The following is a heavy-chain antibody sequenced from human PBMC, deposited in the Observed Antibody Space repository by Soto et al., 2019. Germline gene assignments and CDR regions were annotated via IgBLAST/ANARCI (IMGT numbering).Heavy chain of an antibody. CDR1: GFTFSNYG. J-gene: IGHJ4*02. CDR3: ARVYSSWYSDY. Sequence: QVQLVESGGGVVQPGRSLRLSCAASGFTFSNYGMHWVRQAPGKGLEWVAVIWYDGSNKDYADSVKGRFTISRDNSKNTLYLQMNSLRAEDTAVYYCARVYSSWYSDYWGQGTLVTVSS. CDR2: IWYDGSNK. V-gene: IGHV3-33*01. D-gene: IGHD6-13*01.